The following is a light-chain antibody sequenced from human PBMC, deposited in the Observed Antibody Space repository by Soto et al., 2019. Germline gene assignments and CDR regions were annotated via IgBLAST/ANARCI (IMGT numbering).Light chain of an antibody. J-gene: IGKJ1*01. Sequence: DIQMTHSPSTLYASVGDRVTITCRGSQSMSVWLAWYQQKPGKAPKLLIYKASSLEIGVPSRLSGSGSGTEFTLTISGLKTNDFATYVCQQYNSYPWTFDQGTKVEIK. CDR3: QQYNSYPWT. CDR2: KAS. CDR1: QSMSVW. V-gene: IGKV1-5*03.